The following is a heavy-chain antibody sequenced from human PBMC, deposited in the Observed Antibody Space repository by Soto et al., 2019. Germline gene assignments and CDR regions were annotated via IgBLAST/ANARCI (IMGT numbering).Heavy chain of an antibody. CDR2: ISHTGSP. CDR3: ASQLESTSYFDY. J-gene: IGHJ4*02. D-gene: IGHD2-21*01. CDR1: GGSISNRGYF. V-gene: IGHV4-39*01. Sequence: SETLSLTCTVSGGSISNRGYFWAWIHKPPGKGLEWVGTISHTGSPRYNPSLKSRVTISVDTSKNQFSLRLPSVTAADTVVFYCASQLESTSYFDYWGRGTLVTGSS.